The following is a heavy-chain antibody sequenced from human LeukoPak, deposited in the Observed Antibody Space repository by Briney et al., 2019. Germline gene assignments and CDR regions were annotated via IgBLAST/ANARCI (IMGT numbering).Heavy chain of an antibody. V-gene: IGHV4-59*01. CDR3: AREGYYDSSGYYY. CDR2: IYYSGST. J-gene: IGHJ4*02. D-gene: IGHD3-22*01. CDR1: GGSISSYY. Sequence: PSETLSLTCTVSGGSISSYYWSWVRQPPGKGLEWIGYIYYSGSTNYNPSLKSRVTISVDTSKNQFSLKLSSVTAADTAVYYCAREGYYDSSGYYYWGQGTLVTVSS.